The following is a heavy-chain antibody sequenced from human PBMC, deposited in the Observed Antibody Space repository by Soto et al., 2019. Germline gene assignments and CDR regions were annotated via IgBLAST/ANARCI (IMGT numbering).Heavy chain of an antibody. CDR2: ITDAGGRT. V-gene: IGHV3-23*01. J-gene: IGHJ5*02. CDR1: GIIFNNYA. D-gene: IGHD4-17*01. CDR3: GKSVGTYGDNTERAERFDP. Sequence: EVQLLASGGGLVQPGGSLRLSCAASGIIFNNYAMSWVRQAPGKGLEWVSVITDAGGRTYYAASAQGRFTISRDNSKNTLYLQMHSLGAEDTAIYYCGKSVGTYGDNTERAERFDPWGQGTLVTVSS.